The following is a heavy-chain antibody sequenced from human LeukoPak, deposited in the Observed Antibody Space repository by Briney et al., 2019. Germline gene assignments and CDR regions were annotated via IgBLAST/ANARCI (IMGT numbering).Heavy chain of an antibody. D-gene: IGHD3-22*01. CDR2: IKEDGSDK. J-gene: IGHJ4*02. CDR3: AKGGYYDGSGYYREYYFDY. CDR1: GFTFSNYW. Sequence: GGSLRLSCAASGFTFSNYWMNWVRQAPGKGLEWVANIKEDGSDKYYVDSVKGRFSISKDNAKNSLYLQMNSLRVEDTAVYYCAKGGYYDGSGYYREYYFDYWGQGTLVTVSS. V-gene: IGHV3-7*03.